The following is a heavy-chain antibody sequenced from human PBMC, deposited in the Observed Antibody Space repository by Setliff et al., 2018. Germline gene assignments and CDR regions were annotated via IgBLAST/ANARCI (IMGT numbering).Heavy chain of an antibody. J-gene: IGHJ4*02. D-gene: IGHD1-26*01. Sequence: SETLSLTCTVSGGSISSSGYYWSWIRQPPGKGLEWIGNIYYSGRTYYNPSLKSRVTISVDTSKNQFSLKLTSVTAADTAVYYCAQITGIVVATPYYVDYWGQGTLFTSPQ. CDR3: AQITGIVVATPYYVDY. V-gene: IGHV4-39*01. CDR1: GGSISSSGYY. CDR2: IYYSGRT.